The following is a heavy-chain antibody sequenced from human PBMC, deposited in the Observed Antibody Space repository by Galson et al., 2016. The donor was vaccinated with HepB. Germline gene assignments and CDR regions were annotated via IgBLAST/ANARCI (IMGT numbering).Heavy chain of an antibody. CDR2: IYPGDSNT. CDR1: GYSFSSYW. J-gene: IGHJ6*02. CDR3: ARGRATISHYYYYGMDV. Sequence: QSGAEVKKPGESLKISCKASGYSFSSYWIGWVRQMPGKGLEWMGIIYPGDSNTRYSPSFQGQVTFSADKSISTAYLQWSSLEASDTAMYYCARGRATISHYYYYGMDVWGQGTTVTVSS. V-gene: IGHV5-51*01. D-gene: IGHD1/OR15-1a*01.